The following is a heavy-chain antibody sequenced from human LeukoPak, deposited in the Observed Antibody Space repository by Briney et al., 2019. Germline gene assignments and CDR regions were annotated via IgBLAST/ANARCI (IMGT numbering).Heavy chain of an antibody. CDR1: GFAFXXXX. CDR2: XSTSGSTI. CDR3: ARVPRKDSSGCYWFDY. J-gene: IGHJ4*02. Sequence: GGSLRLSXXASGFAFXXXXXXXVRQAXGKXXXXXXXXSTSGSTIYXADSVXXXFTXSRDNAKNSLYLQMNSLRAEDTAVYYCARVPRKDSSGCYWFDYWGQGTLVTVSS. D-gene: IGHD3-22*01. V-gene: IGHV3-48*03.